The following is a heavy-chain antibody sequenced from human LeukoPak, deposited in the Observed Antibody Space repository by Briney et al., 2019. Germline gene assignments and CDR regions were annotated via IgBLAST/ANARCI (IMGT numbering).Heavy chain of an antibody. Sequence: PGGSLRLSCAASGFTFSSYGMHWVRQAPGKGLEWVAFIRYDGSNKYYADSVKGRFTISRDNSKNTLYLQMSSLRAEDTAVYYCAKGYSSSWFSNWFDPWGQGTLVTVSS. CDR2: IRYDGSNK. CDR1: GFTFSSYG. D-gene: IGHD6-13*01. J-gene: IGHJ5*02. CDR3: AKGYSSSWFSNWFDP. V-gene: IGHV3-30*02.